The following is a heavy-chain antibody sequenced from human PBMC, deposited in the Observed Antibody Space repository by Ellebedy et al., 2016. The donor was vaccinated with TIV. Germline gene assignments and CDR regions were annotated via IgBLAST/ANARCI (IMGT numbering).Heavy chain of an antibody. J-gene: IGHJ4*02. CDR2: ISVSGAST. V-gene: IGHV3-23*01. CDR1: GFTFRSYD. Sequence: GESLKISCAASGFTFRSYDMHWVRQAPGKGLEWVSVISVSGASTYYAGSVKGRFTIPRDNSKNKLYLQMNSLRAEDTAVYYCAKDNLRDTAMLDWGQGTLVTVSS. D-gene: IGHD5-18*01. CDR3: AKDNLRDTAMLD.